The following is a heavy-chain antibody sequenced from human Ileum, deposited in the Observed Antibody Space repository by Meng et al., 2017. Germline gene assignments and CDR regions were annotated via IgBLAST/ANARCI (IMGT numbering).Heavy chain of an antibody. D-gene: IGHD7-27*01. Sequence: QVAWHAPSPGLVRLLQTISLICSVSARSVSSSAYQWRSIRQAPGKGLEWIGYAANSFDPSPNYYPSLKSRVTISLDTPKNQFSLKLTSVTAADTAVYYCARDYWGSLDYWGQGILVTVSS. J-gene: IGHJ4*02. CDR3: ARDYWGSLDY. CDR1: ARSVSSSAYQ. CDR2: AANSFDPSP. V-gene: IGHV4-61*08.